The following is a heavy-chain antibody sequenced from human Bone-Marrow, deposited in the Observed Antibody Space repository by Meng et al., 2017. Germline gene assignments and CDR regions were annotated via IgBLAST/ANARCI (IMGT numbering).Heavy chain of an antibody. CDR2: ISGSGGST. D-gene: IGHD5-12*01. V-gene: IGHV3-23*01. CDR1: GFTFSSYA. J-gene: IGHJ4*02. CDR3: AKDGRYSAYEGMGRAFDY. Sequence: GESLKISCAASGFTFSSYAMSWVRQAPGRGLEWVSAISGSGGSTYYADSVKGRFTISRDTSKNTLYLQRNSLRAEDTAVYYYAKDGRYSAYEGMGRAFDYWGQGTLVTVSS.